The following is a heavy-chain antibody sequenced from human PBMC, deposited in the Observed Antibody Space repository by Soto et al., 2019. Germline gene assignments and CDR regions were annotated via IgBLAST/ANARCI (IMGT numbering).Heavy chain of an antibody. J-gene: IGHJ4*02. Sequence: QVQMVQSGGEVKTPGASVKVSCKASGYTFINYGVAWVRQAHGQGHEWLGWNSAYNGNTFYPQKCQGRVTVTTDTSTSTAYMELRSLRADDTATYYCARGRYLDYWGQGTLVAVSS. CDR1: GYTFINYG. D-gene: IGHD3-16*02. CDR3: ARGRYLDY. CDR2: NSAYNGNT. V-gene: IGHV1-18*01.